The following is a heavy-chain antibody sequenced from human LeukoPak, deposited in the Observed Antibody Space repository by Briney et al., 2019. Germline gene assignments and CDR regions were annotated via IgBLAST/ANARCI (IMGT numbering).Heavy chain of an antibody. J-gene: IGHJ4*02. Sequence: GRSLRLSCAASGFTFSSCGMNWVRQAPGKGLEWVSYISSSGSTTHYADSVAGRLTISRDDSRDTVYLQMNSLRVGDTAVYYCATGGLSSLFNDHWGQGTLVTVSS. V-gene: IGHV3-48*01. CDR3: ATGGLSSLFNDH. CDR2: ISSSGSTT. CDR1: GFTFSSCG. D-gene: IGHD6-13*01.